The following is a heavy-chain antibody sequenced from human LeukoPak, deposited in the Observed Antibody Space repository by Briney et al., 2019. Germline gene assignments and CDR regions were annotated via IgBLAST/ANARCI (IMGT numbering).Heavy chain of an antibody. Sequence: GGSLRLSCAASGFKFSDYTMKWVRQAPGKGLEWVSAISGSGGSTYYADSVKGRFTNSRDNSKNTLYLQMNSLRAEDTAVYYCAKDMEYFQHWGQGTLVTVSS. CDR2: ISGSGGST. V-gene: IGHV3-23*01. J-gene: IGHJ1*01. CDR3: AKDMEYFQH. CDR1: GFKFSDYT.